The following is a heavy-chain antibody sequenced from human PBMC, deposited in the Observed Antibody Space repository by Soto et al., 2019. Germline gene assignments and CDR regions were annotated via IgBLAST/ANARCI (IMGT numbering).Heavy chain of an antibody. CDR3: AADTIMITFGGVIVPEGEKGMDV. Sequence: GASVKVSCKASGFTFTSSAVQWVRQARGQRLEWIGCIVVGSGNTNYAQKFQARVTITRXLXXSXXXMXLXSLRSAGTAVYYCAADTIMITFGGVIVPEGEKGMDVWGQ. CDR1: GFTFTSSA. J-gene: IGHJ6*02. D-gene: IGHD3-16*02. CDR2: IVVGSGNT. V-gene: IGHV1-58*01.